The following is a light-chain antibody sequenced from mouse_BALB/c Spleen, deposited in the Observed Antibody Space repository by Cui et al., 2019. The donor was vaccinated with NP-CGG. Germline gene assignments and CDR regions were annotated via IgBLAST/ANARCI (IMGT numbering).Light chain of an antibody. CDR3: ALWYSNHWV. Sequence: HAVVTQEPALTTSPGETVTLTCRSSTGAVTTSNYANWVQEKPDHLFTGLIGGTNNRAPGVPARFSGYLIGDKAALTITGAQTEDEATYFCALWYSNHWVFGGGTKLTVL. J-gene: IGLJ1*01. CDR1: TGAVTTSNY. V-gene: IGLV1*01. CDR2: GTN.